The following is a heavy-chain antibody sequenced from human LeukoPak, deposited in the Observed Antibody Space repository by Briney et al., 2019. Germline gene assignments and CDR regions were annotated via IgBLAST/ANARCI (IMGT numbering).Heavy chain of an antibody. J-gene: IGHJ3*02. V-gene: IGHV5-51*01. CDR1: GYSFTSYW. Sequence: GESLQISCKGSGYSFTSYWIGWVRQMPGKGLEWMGIIYPGDSDTRYSPSFQGQVTISADKSISTAYLQWSSLKASDTAMYYCAGHLEDYYDSSGYAFDIWGQGTMVTVSS. CDR3: AGHLEDYYDSSGYAFDI. CDR2: IYPGDSDT. D-gene: IGHD3-22*01.